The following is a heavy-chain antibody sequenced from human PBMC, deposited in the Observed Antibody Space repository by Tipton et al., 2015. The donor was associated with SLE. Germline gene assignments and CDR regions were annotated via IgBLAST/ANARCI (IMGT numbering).Heavy chain of an antibody. CDR1: GGSISSSSHY. D-gene: IGHD2-21*01. V-gene: IGHV4-39*07. J-gene: IGHJ4*02. Sequence: TLSLTCTVSGGSISSSSHYWSWIRQPPGKGLEWIGEINHSGSTNYNPSLKSRVTISVDTSKNQFSLKLSSVTAADTAVYYCARGGPRGFWVIAIQARYFDYWGQGTLVTVSS. CDR3: ARGGPRGFWVIAIQARYFDY. CDR2: INHSGST.